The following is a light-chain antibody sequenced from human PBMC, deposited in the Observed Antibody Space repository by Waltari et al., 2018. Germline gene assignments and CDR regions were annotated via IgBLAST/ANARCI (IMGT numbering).Light chain of an antibody. Sequence: LVLTQSPSASASLGASVQLTCSLPGEYSAYAIAWHQQQPLKGPRYLMTVNRDASHKKGDGITERFSGASSDVDRYLIISRLQSDDEAGYFCQTWGTGIQVFGSGTKLTVL. CDR1: GEYSAYA. V-gene: IGLV4-69*01. CDR2: VNRDASH. J-gene: IGLJ3*02. CDR3: QTWGTGIQV.